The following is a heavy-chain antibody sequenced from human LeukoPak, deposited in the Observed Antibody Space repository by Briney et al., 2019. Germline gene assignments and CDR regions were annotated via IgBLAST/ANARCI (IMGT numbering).Heavy chain of an antibody. V-gene: IGHV3-66*01. CDR3: AREGTGIAAADPLASGY. CDR1: GFTFSDYY. J-gene: IGHJ4*02. CDR2: IYSGGST. D-gene: IGHD6-13*01. Sequence: PEGSLRLSCAASGFTFSDYYMSWIRQAPGKGLEWVSVIYSGGSTYYADSVKGRFTISRDNSKNTLYLQMNSLRAEDTAVYYCAREGTGIAAADPLASGYWGQGTLVTVSS.